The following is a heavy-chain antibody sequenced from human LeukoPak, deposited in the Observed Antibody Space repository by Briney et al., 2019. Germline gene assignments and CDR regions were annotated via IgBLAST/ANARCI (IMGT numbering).Heavy chain of an antibody. Sequence: PGGSLRLSCAASGFSFRSFAMSWVRQAPGKGLEWVSSVIASGGTTYYVDSVEGRFTISRDNSKNTVYLQMNSLRAEDTAMYYCAKGAGGSYGLYYFDYWGQGTLLTVSS. D-gene: IGHD3-10*01. CDR1: GFSFRSFA. CDR3: AKGAGGSYGLYYFDY. J-gene: IGHJ4*02. V-gene: IGHV3-23*01. CDR2: VIASGGTT.